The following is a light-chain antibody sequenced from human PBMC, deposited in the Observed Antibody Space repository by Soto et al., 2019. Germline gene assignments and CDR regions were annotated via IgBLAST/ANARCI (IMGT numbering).Light chain of an antibody. CDR2: EGT. J-gene: IGLJ3*02. CDR1: SSDFGSYSV. CDR3: HSYVRSTLV. V-gene: IGLV2-23*01. Sequence: QSALTQPASVSGSPGQSITISCTGTSSDFGSYSVVSWYQQHPGKAPKLLIYEGTKWPSGVSNRFSGSESGNTASLTISGLQAEDEADYFCHSYVRSTLVFGGGTKLTVL.